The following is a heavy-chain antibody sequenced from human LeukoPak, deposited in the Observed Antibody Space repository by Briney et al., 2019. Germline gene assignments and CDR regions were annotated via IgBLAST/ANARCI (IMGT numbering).Heavy chain of an antibody. CDR1: GFTSSNAW. J-gene: IGHJ4*02. Sequence: GGSLRLSCAAAGFTSSNAWMSWVRQAPGQGLEWVGRIKSKTAGGTTDYAAPVTGRFTISRDDSKNTLYLQMNSLKTEDTAVYYCTTDMVRDCSSTSCYDRPDDWGQGTLVTVSS. V-gene: IGHV3-15*01. D-gene: IGHD2-2*01. CDR2: IKSKTAGGTT. CDR3: TTDMVRDCSSTSCYDRPDD.